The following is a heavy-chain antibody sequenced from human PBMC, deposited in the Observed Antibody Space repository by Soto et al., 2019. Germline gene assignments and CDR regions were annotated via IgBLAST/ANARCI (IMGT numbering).Heavy chain of an antibody. J-gene: IGHJ4*02. CDR3: ASLQPGIAAALDY. D-gene: IGHD6-13*01. CDR1: GGSISSGGYY. V-gene: IGHV4-31*03. Sequence: QVQLQESGPGLVKPSQTLSLTCTVSGGSISSGGYYWSWIRQHPGKGLEWIGYIYYSGSTYYNPSLTSRVTRSVDTSKNQVSLKLSSVTAADTAVYYCASLQPGIAAALDYWGQGTLVTVSS. CDR2: IYYSGST.